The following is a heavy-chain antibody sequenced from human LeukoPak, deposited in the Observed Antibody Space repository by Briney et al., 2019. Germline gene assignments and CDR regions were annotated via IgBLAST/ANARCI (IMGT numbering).Heavy chain of an antibody. J-gene: IGHJ6*02. CDR1: GFTFSTYW. D-gene: IGHD3-16*02. CDR2: INGDGSTT. V-gene: IGHV3-74*01. CDR3: ASAEVIQYGMDV. Sequence: GGSLRLSCAASGFTFSTYWMHWVRQAPGTGLVWVSRINGDGSTTTYADSVKGRFTISRDNAKNTLFLQMNTLRAEDTAVYYCASAEVIQYGMDVWGQGTTVTVSS.